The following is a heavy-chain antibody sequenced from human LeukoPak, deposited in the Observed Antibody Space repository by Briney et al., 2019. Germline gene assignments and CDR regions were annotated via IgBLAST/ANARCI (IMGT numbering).Heavy chain of an antibody. Sequence: GGSLRLSCAASGFTFSSYGMHWVRQAPGKGLEWVAFIRYDGSNKYYADSVKGRFTISRDNSKNTLYLQMNSLRAEDTAVYYCAKDSPPVKMATGYFDYWGQGTLVTVSS. CDR1: GFTFSSYG. J-gene: IGHJ4*02. CDR2: IRYDGSNK. D-gene: IGHD5-24*01. CDR3: AKDSPPVKMATGYFDY. V-gene: IGHV3-30*02.